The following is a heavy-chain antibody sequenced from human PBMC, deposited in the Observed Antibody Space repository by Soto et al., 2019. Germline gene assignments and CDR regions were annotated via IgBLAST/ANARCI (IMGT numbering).Heavy chain of an antibody. CDR2: ISAYNGNT. CDR1: GYTFTSYG. CDR3: AIDQDITIFGGVIIPVKNTNWFDP. V-gene: IGHV1-18*04. J-gene: IGHJ5*02. D-gene: IGHD3-3*01. Sequence: QVQLVQSGAEVKKPGASVKVSCKASGYTFTSYGISWVRQAPGQGLEWMGWISAYNGNTNYAQKLQGRVTMTTDTSTSIAYMELSSLRSEDKAVYYCAIDQDITIFGGVIIPVKNTNWFDPWGQGTLVTGSS.